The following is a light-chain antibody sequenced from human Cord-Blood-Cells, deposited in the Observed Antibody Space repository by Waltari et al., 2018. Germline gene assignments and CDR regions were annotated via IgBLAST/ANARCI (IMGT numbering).Light chain of an antibody. CDR2: DVS. CDR1: SSDVGGYNY. Sequence: QSALTQPASVSGSPGQSITISCTGTSSDVGGYNYVSWYQQHPGKAPKLMIYDVSIGPSGFSNPFPGSKSGNTASLTISGLQPEDEADYYCSSYTSSSTWVFGGGTKLTVL. V-gene: IGLV2-14*03. J-gene: IGLJ3*02. CDR3: SSYTSSSTWV.